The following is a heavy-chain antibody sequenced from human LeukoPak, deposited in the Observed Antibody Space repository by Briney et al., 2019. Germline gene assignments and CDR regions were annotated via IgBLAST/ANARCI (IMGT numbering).Heavy chain of an antibody. CDR3: ARTNSNYYDSSGSSLLFAY. J-gene: IGHJ4*02. V-gene: IGHV1-18*01. Sequence: GASVKVSCKASGYTFTSYGISWVREGPGQGLEWMGWISAYNGNTNYAQKLQGRVTMTTDTSTSTAYMELRSPRSDDTAVYYCARTNSNYYDSSGSSLLFAYCSQRTLVTVSS. CDR2: ISAYNGNT. D-gene: IGHD3-22*01. CDR1: GYTFTSYG.